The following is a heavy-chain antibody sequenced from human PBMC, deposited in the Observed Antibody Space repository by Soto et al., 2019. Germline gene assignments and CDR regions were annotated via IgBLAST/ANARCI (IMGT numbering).Heavy chain of an antibody. CDR3: ARPHDITGTLYFDY. D-gene: IGHD1-20*01. Sequence: ASVTGSCTSSGYTFTIYYMHWVRQAPGQWLEWMGIINPSGGSTSYAQKFQGRVTMTRDTSTSTVYMELSSLRSEDTAVYYCARPHDITGTLYFDYWARETWSPSPQ. CDR2: INPSGGST. CDR1: GYTFTIYY. J-gene: IGHJ4*02. V-gene: IGHV1-46*01.